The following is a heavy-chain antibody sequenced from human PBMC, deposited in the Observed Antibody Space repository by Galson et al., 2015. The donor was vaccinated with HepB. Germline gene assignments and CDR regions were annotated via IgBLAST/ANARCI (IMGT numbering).Heavy chain of an antibody. CDR3: AGRAPNIVGATDYFDY. CDR1: GYSFTSYW. Sequence: QSGAEVKKPGESLRISCTGSGYSFTSYWISWVRQMPGKGLEWMGRIDPSDSYTNYSPSFQGHVTISADKSISTAYLQWISLKASDTAMYYCAGRAPNIVGATDYFDYWGQGTLVTVSS. V-gene: IGHV5-10-1*01. D-gene: IGHD1-26*01. CDR2: IDPSDSYT. J-gene: IGHJ4*02.